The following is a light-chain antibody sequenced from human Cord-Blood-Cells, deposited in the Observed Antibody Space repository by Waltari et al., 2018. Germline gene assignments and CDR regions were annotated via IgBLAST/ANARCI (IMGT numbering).Light chain of an antibody. CDR3: QQIYSTLRLT. CDR2: AAS. V-gene: IGKV1-39*01. CDR1: QSISSY. Sequence: DIQMTQSPSSLSASVGDRVTITCRASQSISSYLNWYQQKPGKAPKLLIYAASSLQSGVPSRFSGSGSGTDFTLTISSLQPEDFATYYCQQIYSTLRLTCGGGTKVEIK. J-gene: IGKJ4*01.